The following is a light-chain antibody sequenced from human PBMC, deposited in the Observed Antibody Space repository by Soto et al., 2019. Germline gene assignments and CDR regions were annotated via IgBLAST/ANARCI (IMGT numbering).Light chain of an antibody. CDR3: QHFGGTTFT. CDR1: QSVSSSY. Sequence: SPGEGATLSCRASQSVSSSYIAWYQQRPGQTPSLLIYGASTRATGIPDRFSGSGSGTHFTLTISRLEPGDFAVYYCQHFGGTTFTFGPGTRLEI. V-gene: IGKV3-20*01. CDR2: GAS. J-gene: IGKJ5*01.